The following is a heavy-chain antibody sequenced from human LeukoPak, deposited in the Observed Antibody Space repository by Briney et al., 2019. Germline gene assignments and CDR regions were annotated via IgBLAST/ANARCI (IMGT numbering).Heavy chain of an antibody. D-gene: IGHD6-13*01. V-gene: IGHV3-30*04. Sequence: GGSLRLSCAASGFTFSSYAMHWVRQAPGKGLEWVAVISYDGSNKYYADSVKGRFTISRDDSKNTLYLQMNSLRAEDTAVYYCARGYSSSWYYFDYWGQGTLVTVSS. CDR3: ARGYSSSWYYFDY. CDR1: GFTFSSYA. J-gene: IGHJ4*02. CDR2: ISYDGSNK.